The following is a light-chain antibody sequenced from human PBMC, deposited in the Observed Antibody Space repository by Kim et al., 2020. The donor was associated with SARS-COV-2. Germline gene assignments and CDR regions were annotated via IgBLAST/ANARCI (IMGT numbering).Light chain of an antibody. CDR2: VNK. Sequence: SSELSQDPAVSVALGQTVSITCQGDTLRSLFANWYQQKPGQAPVLVIYVNKNRPSGIPDRFSGSSSGNTASLTITGAQAEDEGDYYCNSRDRSGNHVVFG. J-gene: IGLJ2*01. CDR1: TLRSLF. V-gene: IGLV3-19*01. CDR3: NSRDRSGNHVV.